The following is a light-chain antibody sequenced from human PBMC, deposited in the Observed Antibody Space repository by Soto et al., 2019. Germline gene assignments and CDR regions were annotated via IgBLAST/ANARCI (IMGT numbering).Light chain of an antibody. J-gene: IGKJ2*01. CDR3: QQTKNWAYT. CDR1: QHVSSN. CDR2: RAS. Sequence: IVMTQSPATLSVSPGGSATLSCRASQHVSSNFAWYRQKPGQAPTLLIYRASTRATGIPARVRGSGSGTDLTLTSRSLQSEDVAVDYCQQTKNWAYTAGQGTKFEIK. V-gene: IGKV3-15*01.